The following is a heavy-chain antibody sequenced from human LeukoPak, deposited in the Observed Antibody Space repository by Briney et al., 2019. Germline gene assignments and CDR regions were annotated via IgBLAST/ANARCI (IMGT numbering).Heavy chain of an antibody. V-gene: IGHV1-2*02. CDR2: INPNSGGT. D-gene: IGHD2-2*01. J-gene: IGHJ4*02. CDR3: ARGGYCTTTTCFVLAAYFDY. Sequence: ASVKVSCKASGYIFTGYYMHWVRQAPGQGLEWMGWINPNSGGTDYAQKFQGRVTMTRDTSISTAYMELSGLRSDDTAVYYCARGGYCTTTTCFVLAAYFDYWGQGILVTVSS. CDR1: GYIFTGYY.